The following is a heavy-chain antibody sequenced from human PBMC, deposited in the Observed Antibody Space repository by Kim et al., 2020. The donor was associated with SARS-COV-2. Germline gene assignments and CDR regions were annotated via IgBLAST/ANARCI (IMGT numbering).Heavy chain of an antibody. CDR3: AKETPLELGFIYFDY. J-gene: IGHJ4*02. D-gene: IGHD7-27*01. V-gene: IGHV3-23*01. CDR2: ISGSGGGT. Sequence: GGSLRLSCAASGFTFNNYAMGWVRQAPGKGLEWVSAISGSGGGTYYADSVKGRFTISRDNSKNTLYLHMNSLRAEDTAVYYCAKETPLELGFIYFDYWGQGALVTVSS. CDR1: GFTFNNYA.